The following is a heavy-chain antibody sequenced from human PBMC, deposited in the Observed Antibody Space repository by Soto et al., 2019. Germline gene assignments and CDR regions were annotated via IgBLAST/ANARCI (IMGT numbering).Heavy chain of an antibody. CDR1: GFTSSTYW. CDR2: FNSDGSST. Sequence: EVQLVESGGGLVQPGGPLSLSCAPSGFTSSTYWMHWVGQAPGKGRVGVSRFNSDGSSTSYADSVKGRFTISRDNAKNTLYLQMNSLRAEDTAVYYCARKLSIFGVVWNLPSGGMDVWGQGTTVTVSS. V-gene: IGHV3-74*01. D-gene: IGHD3-3*01. CDR3: ARKLSIFGVVWNLPSGGMDV. J-gene: IGHJ6*02.